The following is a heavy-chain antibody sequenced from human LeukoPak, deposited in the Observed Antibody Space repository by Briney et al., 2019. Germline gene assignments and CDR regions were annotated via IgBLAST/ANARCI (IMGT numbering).Heavy chain of an antibody. V-gene: IGHV1-18*01. D-gene: IGHD3-22*01. J-gene: IGHJ4*02. CDR3: AREYHYDSSGDPGYYFDY. CDR1: GYTFTSYG. Sequence: ASVKVSCKASGYTFTSYGISWVRQAPGQGLEWMGWISPYNGNTNYAQKLQGRVTMTTDTSTSTAYMELRSLRSDDTAVYYCAREYHYDSSGDPGYYFDYWGQGTLVSVSS. CDR2: ISPYNGNT.